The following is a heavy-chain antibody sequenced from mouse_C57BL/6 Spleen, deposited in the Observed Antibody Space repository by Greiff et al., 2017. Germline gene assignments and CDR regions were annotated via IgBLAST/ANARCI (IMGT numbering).Heavy chain of an antibody. J-gene: IGHJ4*01. D-gene: IGHD4-1*01. CDR1: GFTFSDYG. Sequence: DVMLVESGGGLVKPGGSLKLSCAASGFTFSDYGMHWVRQAPEKGLEWVAYISSGSSTIYYADTVKGRFTISRDNAKNTLFLQMTSLRSEDTAMYYCARKETGTVAMDYWGQGTSVTVSS. CDR3: ARKETGTVAMDY. CDR2: ISSGSSTI. V-gene: IGHV5-17*01.